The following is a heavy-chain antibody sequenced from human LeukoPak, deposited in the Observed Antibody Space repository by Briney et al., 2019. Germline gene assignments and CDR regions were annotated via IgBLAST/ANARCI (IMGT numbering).Heavy chain of an antibody. Sequence: SETLSLTCTVSGGSISSYYWSWIPQPAGKGLEWIGRIYTSGSTNYNPSLKSRVTMSVDTSKNQFSLKLSSVTAADTAVYYCARDQGIRKGNYYYYYMDVWGKGTTVTVSS. CDR3: ARDQGIRKGNYYYYYMDV. J-gene: IGHJ6*03. CDR2: IYTSGST. V-gene: IGHV4-4*07. CDR1: GGSISSYY. D-gene: IGHD6-13*01.